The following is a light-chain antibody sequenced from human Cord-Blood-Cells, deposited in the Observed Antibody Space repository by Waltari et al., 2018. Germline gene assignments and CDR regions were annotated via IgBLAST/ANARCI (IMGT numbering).Light chain of an antibody. CDR3: AAWDDSLNGPWV. CDR1: SSNIGSNT. V-gene: IGLV1-44*01. J-gene: IGLJ3*02. Sequence: QSVLTQPPSASGTPGQRVTISCSGSSSNIGSNTVNWYQQLPGTAPKLLIYSNSQGPSGVPDRFSGSKSGTAASLAISGLQSEDEADYYCAAWDDSLNGPWVFGGGTKLTVL. CDR2: SNS.